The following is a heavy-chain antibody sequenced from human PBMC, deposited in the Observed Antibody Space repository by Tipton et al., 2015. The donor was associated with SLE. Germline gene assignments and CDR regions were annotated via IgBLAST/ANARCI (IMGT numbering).Heavy chain of an antibody. Sequence: SLRLSCAASGFTFSSYGMHWVRQAPGKGLEWVAVIWYDGNIEYYADSVKGRFTISRDNSKNTLYLQVTSLRAEDTAVYYCAVGGAGHYYYWLFDLWGRGTLVTVSS. V-gene: IGHV3-33*01. J-gene: IGHJ2*01. CDR1: GFTFSSYG. CDR3: AVGGAGHYYYWLFDL. CDR2: IWYDGNIE. D-gene: IGHD3-9*01.